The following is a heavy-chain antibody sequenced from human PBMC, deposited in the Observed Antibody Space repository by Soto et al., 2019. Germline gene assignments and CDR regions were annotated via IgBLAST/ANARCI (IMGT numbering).Heavy chain of an antibody. CDR2: IIPVFGTP. V-gene: IGHV1-69*06. Sequence: QVQLEQSGSEVKKSGSSVKVSCKASGYSFSSHAITWVRQAPGQGLEWMGGIIPVFGTPSYAQKFQGRVTISADKSTNTSYRELRSLRSKDTDVYFCARGGALSTSWYWGDGLDSWGQGTQVTVSS. D-gene: IGHD6-13*01. CDR3: ARGGALSTSWYWGDGLDS. CDR1: GYSFSSHA. J-gene: IGHJ4*02.